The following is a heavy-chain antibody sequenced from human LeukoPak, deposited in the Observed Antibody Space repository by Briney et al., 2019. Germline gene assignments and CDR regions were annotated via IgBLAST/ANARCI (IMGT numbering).Heavy chain of an antibody. CDR1: GGSISSYY. D-gene: IGHD3-9*01. V-gene: IGHV4-59*12. Sequence: SETLSLTCTVSGGSISSYYWSWIRQPPGKGLEWIGYIYYSGSTNYNPSLKSRVTISVDTSKNQFSLKLSSVTAADTAVYYCARGRGYDILTGYYTITENFDYWGQGTLVTGSS. CDR3: ARGRGYDILTGYYTITENFDY. CDR2: IYYSGST. J-gene: IGHJ4*02.